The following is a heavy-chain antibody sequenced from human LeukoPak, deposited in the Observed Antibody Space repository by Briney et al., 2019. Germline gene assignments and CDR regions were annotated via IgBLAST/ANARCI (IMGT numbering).Heavy chain of an antibody. CDR2: ISWNSGTI. J-gene: IGHJ4*02. CDR3: AKDKVFGGELDY. Sequence: PGGSLRLSCAASGFTFDDYAMHWVRHAPGKGLEWVSGISWNSGTIGYADSVKGRFTISRDNAKNSLYLQMNSLRAEDTALYYCAKDKVFGGELDYWGQGTLVTVSS. V-gene: IGHV3-9*01. CDR1: GFTFDDYA. D-gene: IGHD3-10*01.